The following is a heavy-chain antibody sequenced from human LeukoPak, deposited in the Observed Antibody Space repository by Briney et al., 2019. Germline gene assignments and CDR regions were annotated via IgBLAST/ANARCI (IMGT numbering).Heavy chain of an antibody. V-gene: IGHV3-7*01. Sequence: GGSLRLSCAASGFTFSTYWMSWVRQAPGKGLEWVANIKEDGSEKYYVDFVKGRFTISRDNAKNSLYLQMNSLRAEDTAVYYCARDLRCSSTSCYTEGWFDPWGQGTLVTVSS. CDR1: GFTFSTYW. D-gene: IGHD2-2*02. CDR3: ARDLRCSSTSCYTEGWFDP. J-gene: IGHJ5*02. CDR2: IKEDGSEK.